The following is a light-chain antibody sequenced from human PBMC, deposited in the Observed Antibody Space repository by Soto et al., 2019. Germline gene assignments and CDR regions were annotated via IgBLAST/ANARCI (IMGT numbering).Light chain of an antibody. V-gene: IGLV2-14*01. CDR3: SSYTSSSTRV. CDR2: DVS. CDR1: SSDVGGYNY. J-gene: IGLJ1*01. Sequence: QSVLTQPASVSGSPGQSITISCTGTSSDVGGYNYVSWYQQHPGKAPKLMIYDVSNRPSGVSNRFSGSKSGNTASLTIYGLQADDEADYYCSSYTSSSTRVFGTGTKLTVL.